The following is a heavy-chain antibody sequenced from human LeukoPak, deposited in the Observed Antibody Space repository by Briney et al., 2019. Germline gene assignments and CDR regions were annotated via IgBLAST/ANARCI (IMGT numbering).Heavy chain of an antibody. Sequence: GGSLRLSCAASGFTFSSYEMNWVRQAPGKGLEWVSSISGDGGYTYYADFVKGRFTIYRDKSNNTLYLPMNSLRAEDTAVYYCAKGLDGSGSYSPLDYWGQGTLVTVSS. V-gene: IGHV3-23*01. CDR3: AKGLDGSGSYSPLDY. CDR1: GFTFSSYE. CDR2: ISGDGGYT. J-gene: IGHJ4*02. D-gene: IGHD3-10*01.